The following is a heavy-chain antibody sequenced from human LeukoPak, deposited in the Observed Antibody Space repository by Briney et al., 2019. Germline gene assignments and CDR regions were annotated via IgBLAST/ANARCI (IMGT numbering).Heavy chain of an antibody. CDR2: ISSSGSTK. V-gene: IGHV3-11*01. D-gene: IGHD3-22*01. CDR3: ARGAAEGYYDSSCYFDY. Sequence: PGGSLTLTCAASGFTFSDYYMSWIRQAPGKGLEWVAYISSSGSTKYYAGSVKGRFTISRDNAKNSLSLQMNSLRAEDTAVYYCARGAAEGYYDSSCYFDYWGEGTLVTVSS. J-gene: IGHJ4*02. CDR1: GFTFSDYY.